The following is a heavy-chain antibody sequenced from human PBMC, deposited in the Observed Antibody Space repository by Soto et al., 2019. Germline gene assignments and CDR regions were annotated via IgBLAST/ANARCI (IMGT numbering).Heavy chain of an antibody. Sequence: QVQLVQSGAEVKKPGSSVKVSCKASGGTLSSFAISWVRQAPGQGLEWIGGIIPLWGSTSYVQKLQGRVTITAAESTNTAYMELNGLRSEATAVYYCARDSSSWYFFEYWGQGILVTVSS. V-gene: IGHV1-69*01. CDR3: ARDSSSWYFFEY. J-gene: IGHJ4*02. CDR1: GGTLSSFA. CDR2: IIPLWGST. D-gene: IGHD6-13*01.